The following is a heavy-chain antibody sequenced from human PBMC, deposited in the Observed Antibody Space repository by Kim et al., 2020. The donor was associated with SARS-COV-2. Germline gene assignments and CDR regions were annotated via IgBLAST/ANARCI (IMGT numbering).Heavy chain of an antibody. CDR2: IDWDDDK. CDR3: ARFIAAAVEGGVGFDP. V-gene: IGHV2-70*01. Sequence: SGPTLVKPTQTLTLTCTFSGFSLNTTGMCVSWIRQPPGKALEWLALIDWDDDKYYTTSLKTRLTISKDTSKNQVVLTMTNMDPVDTATYYCARFIAAAVEGGVGFDPWGQGTLVTVSS. CDR1: GFSLNTTGMC. D-gene: IGHD6-13*01. J-gene: IGHJ5*02.